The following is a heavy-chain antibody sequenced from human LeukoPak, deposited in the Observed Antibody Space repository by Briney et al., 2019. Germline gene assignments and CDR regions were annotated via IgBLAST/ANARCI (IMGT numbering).Heavy chain of an antibody. D-gene: IGHD1-26*01. Sequence: PGGSLRLSCAASGFIFSSYAMHWVRQAPGKGLEWVAVISYDGSNKYYADSVKGRFTISRDNSKNTLYLQMNSLRAEDTAVYYCAREPRYSGSYNPSGYWGQGTLVTVSS. CDR2: ISYDGSNK. CDR1: GFIFSSYA. CDR3: AREPRYSGSYNPSGY. V-gene: IGHV3-30*04. J-gene: IGHJ4*02.